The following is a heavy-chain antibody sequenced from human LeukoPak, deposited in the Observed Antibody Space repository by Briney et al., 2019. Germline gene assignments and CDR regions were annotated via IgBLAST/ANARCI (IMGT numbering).Heavy chain of an antibody. J-gene: IGHJ4*02. CDR1: GFTFSNYG. D-gene: IGHD3-10*01. CDR3: AKDRSGYGSGSYSFDY. Sequence: GGSLRLSCAASGFTFSNYGMHWVRQAPGKGLEWVAVISYDGSNKYYADSVKGRFTISRDNSKNTLYLQMNSLRVEDTAVYYCAKDRSGYGSGSYSFDYWGQGTLVTVSS. V-gene: IGHV3-30*18. CDR2: ISYDGSNK.